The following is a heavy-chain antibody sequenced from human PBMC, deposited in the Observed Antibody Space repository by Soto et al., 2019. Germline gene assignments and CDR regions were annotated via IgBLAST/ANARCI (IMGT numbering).Heavy chain of an antibody. D-gene: IGHD3-22*01. CDR3: AKRLTLIPAYFFDY. CDR2: ISGDAVNT. V-gene: IGHV3-23*01. J-gene: IGHJ4*02. CDR1: GFTFSSYA. Sequence: GGSLRLSCAASGFTFSSYAMTWVRQAPGKGLEWVSAISGDAVNTYFADSVQGRFTISRDNSKNTLYLQMNSLRAEDTAVYYCAKRLTLIPAYFFDYWGQGTLVTVSS.